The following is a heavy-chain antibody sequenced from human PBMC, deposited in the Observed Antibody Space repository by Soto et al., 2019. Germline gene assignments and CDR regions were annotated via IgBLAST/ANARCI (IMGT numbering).Heavy chain of an antibody. CDR1: GGAIGSYF. V-gene: IGHV4-59*01. CDR2: MSQSGTT. Sequence: QVQLQESGPGLVKPSETLSLTCTVCGGAIGSYFWSWIRQPPGKGLEWIGYMSQSGTTSYTPSLKSRAAISVDTSKNQFSLKLRSVTAADPAVYYCARVRGGIIVASNPLGEWFDPWGQGTLVTVSS. CDR3: ARVRGGIIVASNPLGEWFDP. D-gene: IGHD5-12*01. J-gene: IGHJ5*02.